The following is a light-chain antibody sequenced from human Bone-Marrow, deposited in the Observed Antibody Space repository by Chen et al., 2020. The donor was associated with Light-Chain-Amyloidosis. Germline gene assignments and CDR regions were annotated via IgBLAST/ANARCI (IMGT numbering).Light chain of an antibody. CDR3: QQHSQWPIT. Sequence: EGAMTQSPVTLSVSPGERVTLSCRTSQSINKNYLAWYQQKPGQPPRLLIYSISNRAAGTPARFSGSGYGTEFTLPISSLQSEDSAIYYCQQHSQWPITFGQGTRLDIK. CDR2: SIS. J-gene: IGKJ5*01. V-gene: IGKV3D-15*01. CDR1: QSINKN.